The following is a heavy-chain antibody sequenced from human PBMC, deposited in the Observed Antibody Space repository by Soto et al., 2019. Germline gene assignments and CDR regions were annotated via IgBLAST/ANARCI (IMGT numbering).Heavy chain of an antibody. D-gene: IGHD3-22*01. J-gene: IGHJ6*02. CDR2: MNPNSGNT. CDR1: GYTFTSYD. CDR3: ARGLGDSSGYYIHCYYGMDV. V-gene: IGHV1-8*01. Sequence: GASVKVSCKASGYTFTSYDINWVRQATGQGLEWMGWMNPNSGNTGYAQKFQGRVTMTRNTSISTAYMELSSLRSEDTAVYYCARGLGDSSGYYIHCYYGMDVWGQGTTVTVSS.